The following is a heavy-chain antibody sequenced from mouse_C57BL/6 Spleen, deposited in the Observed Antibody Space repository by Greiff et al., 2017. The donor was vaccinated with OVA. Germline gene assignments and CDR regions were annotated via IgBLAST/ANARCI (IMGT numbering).Heavy chain of an antibody. J-gene: IGHJ1*03. Sequence: EVKLVESGGDLVKPGGSLKLSCAASGFTFSSYGMSWVRQTPDKRLEWVATISSGGSYTYYPDSVKGRFTISRDNAKNTLYLQMSSLKSEDTAMYYCARDGNYWYFGVWGTGTTVTVSS. CDR2: ISSGGSYT. D-gene: IGHD2-1*01. CDR3: ARDGNYWYFGV. V-gene: IGHV5-6*01. CDR1: GFTFSSYG.